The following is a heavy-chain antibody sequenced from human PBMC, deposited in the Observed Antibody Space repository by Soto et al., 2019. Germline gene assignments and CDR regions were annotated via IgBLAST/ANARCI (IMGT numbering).Heavy chain of an antibody. D-gene: IGHD3-10*01. J-gene: IGHJ4*02. CDR3: ARGRYGEY. CDR1: GYTFTSYG. V-gene: IGHV1-18*01. Sequence: QVHLVQSGAEVKKPGASVKVSCKASGYTFTSYGITWVRQAPGQGLEWMGWISDHNGNTDYAQKLQGRVIVTRDTSTSTAYMELRSLISDDTAVYYCARGRYGEYWGQGALVTVSS. CDR2: ISDHNGNT.